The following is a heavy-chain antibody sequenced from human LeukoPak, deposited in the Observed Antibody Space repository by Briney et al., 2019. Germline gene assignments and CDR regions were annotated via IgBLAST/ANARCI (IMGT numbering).Heavy chain of an antibody. CDR3: ARSPYSSSWAPYNWFDP. Sequence: GESLKISCKGSGYSFTSYWIGWVRQMPGKGLEWMGIIYPGDSDTRYSLSFQGQVTISADKSISTAYLQWSSLKASDTAMYYCARSPYSSSWAPYNWFDPWGQGTLVTVSS. D-gene: IGHD6-13*01. CDR1: GYSFTSYW. V-gene: IGHV5-51*01. CDR2: IYPGDSDT. J-gene: IGHJ5*02.